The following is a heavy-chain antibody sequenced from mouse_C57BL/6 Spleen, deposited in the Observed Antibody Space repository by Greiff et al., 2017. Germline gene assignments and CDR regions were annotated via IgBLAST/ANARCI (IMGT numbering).Heavy chain of an antibody. V-gene: IGHV1-69*01. D-gene: IGHD2-4*01. CDR1: GYTFTSYW. CDR3: ARRDYDYFDY. Sequence: QVQLQQPGAELVMPGASVKLSCKASGYTFTSYWMHWVKQRPGQGLEWIGEIDTSDSYTNYNQKFKGKSTLTVDKSSSTAYMQLSSLTSEDSAVYYCARRDYDYFDYWGQGTTLTVSS. J-gene: IGHJ2*01. CDR2: IDTSDSYT.